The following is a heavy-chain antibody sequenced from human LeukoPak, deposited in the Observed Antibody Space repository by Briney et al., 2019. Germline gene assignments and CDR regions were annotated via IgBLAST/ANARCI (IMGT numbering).Heavy chain of an antibody. CDR1: GFTFSSYG. Sequence: PGGSLRLSCAASGFTFSSYGMHWVRQAPGKGLEWVAVISYDGSNKYYADSVKGRFTISRDNSKNTLYLQMNSLRAEDTAVYYCAKGSGWYSGGYFDYWGQGTLVTVSS. V-gene: IGHV3-30*18. CDR3: AKGSGWYSGGYFDY. CDR2: ISYDGSNK. J-gene: IGHJ4*02. D-gene: IGHD6-19*01.